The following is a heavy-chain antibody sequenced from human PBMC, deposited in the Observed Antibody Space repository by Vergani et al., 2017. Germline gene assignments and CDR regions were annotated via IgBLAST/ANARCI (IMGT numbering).Heavy chain of an antibody. CDR2: IYSGGST. J-gene: IGHJ6*02. Sequence: EVQLVESGGGLVQPGGSLRLSCAASGFTVSSNYMSWVRQAPGKGLEWVSVIYSGGSTYYADSVKGRFTISRDNSKNTLYLQMNSLRAEDTAVYYCARDYDILTGYWPHYYYGLDVWGQGTTVTVSS. D-gene: IGHD3-9*01. CDR3: ARDYDILTGYWPHYYYGLDV. V-gene: IGHV3-66*01. CDR1: GFTVSSNY.